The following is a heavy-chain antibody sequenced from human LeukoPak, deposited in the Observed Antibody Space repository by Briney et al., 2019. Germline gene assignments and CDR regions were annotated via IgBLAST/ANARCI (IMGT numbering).Heavy chain of an antibody. CDR1: GFTFSSYA. D-gene: IGHD1-26*01. CDR3: ARSEWELNLYFDY. J-gene: IGHJ4*02. Sequence: GGSLRLSCVASGFTFSSYAMHWVRQAPGKGLEYVSAISSNGGSTYYANSVKGRFTISRDNSKNTLYLQMGSLRAEDMAVYYCARSEWELNLYFDYWGQGTLVTVSS. V-gene: IGHV3-64*01. CDR2: ISSNGGST.